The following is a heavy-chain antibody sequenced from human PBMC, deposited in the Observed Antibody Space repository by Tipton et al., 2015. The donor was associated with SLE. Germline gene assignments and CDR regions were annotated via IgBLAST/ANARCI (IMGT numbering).Heavy chain of an antibody. D-gene: IGHD3-22*01. CDR2: INHSGST. CDR1: GGSFSGYY. CDR3: ARSGSGYFDY. J-gene: IGHJ4*02. Sequence: TLSLTCAVYGGSFSGYYWSWIRQPPGKGLEWIGEINHSGSTNYNPSLKSRVTISVDTSKNNFSLKLSSVTAADTAVYYCARSGSGYFDYWGQGTLVTVSS. V-gene: IGHV4-34*01.